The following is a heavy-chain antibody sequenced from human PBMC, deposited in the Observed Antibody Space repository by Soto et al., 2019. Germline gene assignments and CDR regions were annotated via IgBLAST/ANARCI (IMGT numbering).Heavy chain of an antibody. Sequence: QVQLLESGPRLVKPSGTLSLTCAVSGVSISSRYWWSWVRQTPGKGLEWIGEAYHSGSTNYNPSLKRRVTISVDKSKNLFSLKLTSVTAADTAVYYCAKAPPDMNYYGSGTADLWGQGTLVTVSS. CDR2: AYHSGST. CDR3: AKAPPDMNYYGSGTADL. J-gene: IGHJ5*02. CDR1: GVSISSRYW. V-gene: IGHV4-4*02. D-gene: IGHD3-10*01.